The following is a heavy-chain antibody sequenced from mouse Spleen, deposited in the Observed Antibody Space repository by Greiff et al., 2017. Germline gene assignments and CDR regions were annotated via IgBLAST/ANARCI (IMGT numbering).Heavy chain of an antibody. Sequence: EVKLVESGGGLVKPGGSLKLSCAASGFTFSSYAMSWVRQTPEKRLEWVASISSGGSTYYPDSVKGRFTISRDNARNILYLQMSSLRSEDTAMYYCARGRWLLRRDYAMDYWGQGTSVTVSS. V-gene: IGHV5-6-5*01. D-gene: IGHD2-3*01. CDR3: ARGRWLLRRDYAMDY. CDR2: ISSGGST. CDR1: GFTFSSYA. J-gene: IGHJ4*01.